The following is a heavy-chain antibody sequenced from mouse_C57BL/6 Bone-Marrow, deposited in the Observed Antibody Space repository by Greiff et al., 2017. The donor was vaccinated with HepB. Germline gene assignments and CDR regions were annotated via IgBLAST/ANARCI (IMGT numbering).Heavy chain of an antibody. CDR2: IYPGSGST. V-gene: IGHV1-55*01. CDR3: ARGYYDYDLFAY. D-gene: IGHD2-4*01. J-gene: IGHJ3*01. Sequence: QVQLQQSGAELVKPGASVKMSCKASGYTFTSYWITWVKQRPGQGLEWIGDIYPGSGSTNYNEKFKSKATLTVDTSSSTAYMQLSSLTSEDSAVYYCARGYYDYDLFAYWGQGTLVTVSA. CDR1: GYTFTSYW.